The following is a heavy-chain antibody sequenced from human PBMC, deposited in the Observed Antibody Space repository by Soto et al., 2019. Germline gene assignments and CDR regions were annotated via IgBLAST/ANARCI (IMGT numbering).Heavy chain of an antibody. J-gene: IGHJ5*02. D-gene: IGHD3-22*01. CDR3: ARDFGNDSSGYYGSNWFDP. CDR1: GYTFTSYG. Sequence: ASVKVSCKASGYTFTSYGISWVRQAPGQGLEWMGWISAYNGNTNYAQKLQGRVTMTTDTSTSTAYMELRSLRSDDTAVYYCARDFGNDSSGYYGSNWFDPWGQGTLVPVSS. V-gene: IGHV1-18*01. CDR2: ISAYNGNT.